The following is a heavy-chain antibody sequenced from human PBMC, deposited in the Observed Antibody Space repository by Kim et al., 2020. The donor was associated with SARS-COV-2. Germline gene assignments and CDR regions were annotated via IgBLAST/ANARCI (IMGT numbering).Heavy chain of an antibody. CDR1: GYSFTSYW. CDR2: IYPGDSDT. V-gene: IGHV5-51*01. J-gene: IGHJ6*02. CDR3: ARQVEQKPTYYDFWSGSEYYYGMDV. D-gene: IGHD3-3*01. Sequence: GESLKISCKGSGYSFTSYWIGWVRQMPGKGLEWMGIIYPGDSDTRYSPSFQGQVTISADKSISTAYLQWSSLKASDTAMYYCARQVEQKPTYYDFWSGSEYYYGMDVWGQGTTVTVSS.